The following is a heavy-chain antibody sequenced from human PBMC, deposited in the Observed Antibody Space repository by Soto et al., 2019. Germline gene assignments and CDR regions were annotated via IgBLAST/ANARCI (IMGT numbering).Heavy chain of an antibody. CDR2: INAGNGNT. CDR3: ASGSGNYDWDDY. Sequence: QVQLVQSGAEEKKPGASVKVSCKAPGYTFTSYAMHWVRQAPGQRLEWMGWINAGNGNTKYSQKFQSRVTFTKYTSAGKAYMVLSSLTAEDTAVYYCASGSGNYDWDDYWGQGTLVTVST. J-gene: IGHJ4*02. V-gene: IGHV1-3*05. D-gene: IGHD3-22*01. CDR1: GYTFTSYA.